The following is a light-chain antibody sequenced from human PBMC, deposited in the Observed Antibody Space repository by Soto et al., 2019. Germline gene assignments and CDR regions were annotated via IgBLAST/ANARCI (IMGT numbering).Light chain of an antibody. V-gene: IGKV3-15*01. Sequence: EIVMTQSPATLSVSPGERVTLSCRASQSVSSSLAWYQQKPGQAHRLLIYGPSTKATGIPARFSGSGSGTKFTLTISSLQSEDFAVYYCQQYNNWPPFTFGPGTKVDIK. CDR1: QSVSSS. CDR3: QQYNNWPPFT. CDR2: GPS. J-gene: IGKJ3*01.